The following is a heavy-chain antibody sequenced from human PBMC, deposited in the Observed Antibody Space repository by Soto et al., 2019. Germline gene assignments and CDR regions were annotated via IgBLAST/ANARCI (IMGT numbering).Heavy chain of an antibody. D-gene: IGHD2-15*01. V-gene: IGHV4-34*01. Sequence: DTLSLTCAVYGGSFSGYYWSWIRQPPGKGLEWIGEINHSVSTNYNPSLKSRVTISVDTSKYQLSLKLSSVTAADKVVYYCARYCSGGSCYSILRGGYGMDVWGQGLPFPVS. CDR1: GGSFSGYY. CDR2: INHSVST. CDR3: ARYCSGGSCYSILRGGYGMDV. J-gene: IGHJ6*02.